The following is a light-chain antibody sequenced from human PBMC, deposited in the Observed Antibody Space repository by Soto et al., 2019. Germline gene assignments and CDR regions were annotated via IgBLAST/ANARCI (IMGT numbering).Light chain of an antibody. CDR3: QQYNNWPFS. CDR2: GAS. V-gene: IGKV3-15*01. Sequence: EIVLTQSPGTLSLSPGERATLSCRASQSVSSSYLAWYQQKPGQAPRLLIYGASTRATGIPPRFSGRGSGTEFTLTISGLQSEDFALYFCQQYNNWPFSFGQGTRLEIK. CDR1: QSVSSSY. J-gene: IGKJ5*01.